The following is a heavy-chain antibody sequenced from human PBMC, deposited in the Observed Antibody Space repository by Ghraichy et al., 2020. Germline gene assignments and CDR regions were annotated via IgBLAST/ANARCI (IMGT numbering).Heavy chain of an antibody. CDR1: GFSFADTW. D-gene: IGHD2-8*02. Sequence: GGSLRLSCGASGFSFADTWMSWVRQAPGKGLEWVGHINTRNDGATTNYGISVKGRFTISRDDSKNTLYLQMNSLRIEDTAVYYCTMEYWYYMKAWGKGTTVTVSS. J-gene: IGHJ6*03. CDR3: TMEYWYYMKA. CDR2: INTRNDGATT. V-gene: IGHV3-15*06.